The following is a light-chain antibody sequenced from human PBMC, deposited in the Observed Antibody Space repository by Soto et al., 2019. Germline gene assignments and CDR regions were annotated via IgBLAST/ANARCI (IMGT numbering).Light chain of an antibody. J-gene: IGKJ2*01. CDR3: QQANSFPYT. CDR1: QGISSW. CDR2: AAP. Sequence: DIQMTQSPSSVSASVGDRVTITCRASQGISSWLAWYHQKPGKAPKVLIDAAPSLQSEVPSRFSGSGSGTDFTLANSSLQTEDFATYYCQQANSFPYTFGQGTKVE. V-gene: IGKV1-12*02.